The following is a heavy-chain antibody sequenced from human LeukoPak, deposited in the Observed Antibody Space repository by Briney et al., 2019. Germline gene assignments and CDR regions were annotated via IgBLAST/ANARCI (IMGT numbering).Heavy chain of an antibody. D-gene: IGHD3-22*01. J-gene: IGHJ4*02. V-gene: IGHV4-61*01. Sequence: PAETLSLTCAVSGGYVNRGTFFWTWIRKPPGKGLEWIGYISNSGSTNYHPSLKSRVTISSDTSKTQFTLKLTSVTAADTAMYYCARSPSGYRFDSWGQGTLVTVSS. CDR3: ARSPSGYRFDS. CDR2: ISNSGST. CDR1: GGYVNRGTFF.